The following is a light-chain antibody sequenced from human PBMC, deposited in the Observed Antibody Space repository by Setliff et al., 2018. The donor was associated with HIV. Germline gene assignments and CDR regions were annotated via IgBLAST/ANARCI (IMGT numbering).Light chain of an antibody. J-gene: IGLJ1*01. Sequence: QSVLTQPRSVSGSPGQSVTISCTGTRSDVGGYNYVSWYQQHSGKVPKFMIHDVSKRPSGVPDRFSGSKSGNTASLTISGLQAEDEADYYCCSYAGSAYVFGTGTKVTVL. V-gene: IGLV2-11*01. CDR2: DVS. CDR1: RSDVGGYNY. CDR3: CSYAGSAYV.